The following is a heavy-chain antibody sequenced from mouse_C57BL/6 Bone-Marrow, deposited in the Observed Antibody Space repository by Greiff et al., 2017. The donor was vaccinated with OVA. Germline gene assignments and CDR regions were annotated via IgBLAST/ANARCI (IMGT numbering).Heavy chain of an antibody. D-gene: IGHD2-3*01. Sequence: VQLQQSGPELVKPGASVKISCKASGYTFTDYYMNWVKQSHGKSLEWIGDINPNNGGTSYNQKFKGKATLTVDKSSSTAYMELRSLTSEDSAVDYCARNDGYPSDYWGQGTTLTVSS. CDR3: ARNDGYPSDY. CDR1: GYTFTDYY. CDR2: INPNNGGT. J-gene: IGHJ2*01. V-gene: IGHV1-26*01.